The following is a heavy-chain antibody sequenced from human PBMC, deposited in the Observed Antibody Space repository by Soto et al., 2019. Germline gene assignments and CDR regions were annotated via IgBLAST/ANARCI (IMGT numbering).Heavy chain of an antibody. Sequence: QVQLVQSGAEVKKPGSSVKVSCKASGGTFSSYAISWVRQAPGQGLEWMGGIIPIFGTANYAQKLQGRVTITADESTSTAYMELSSLSSEDTAVYYCTREGSPSKNSYYYYYGMYVWGQGTTVTVSS. CDR1: GGTFSSYA. J-gene: IGHJ6*02. V-gene: IGHV1-69*12. CDR3: TREGSPSKNSYYYYYGMYV. CDR2: IIPIFGTA. D-gene: IGHD1-7*01.